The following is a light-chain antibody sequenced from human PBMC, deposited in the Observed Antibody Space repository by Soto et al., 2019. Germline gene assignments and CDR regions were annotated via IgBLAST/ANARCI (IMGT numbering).Light chain of an antibody. CDR1: LNISRY. V-gene: IGKV3-11*01. J-gene: IGKJ4*01. CDR2: DAS. CDR3: QQRGNWPPLT. Sequence: EVVLTQSPATLSLSPGERGTLSCRASLNISRYLAWYQQKPGQAPRLLIYDASDRAAGVPSRFRGSGSGTDFILTISSLEAEDVAMYYCQQRGNWPPLTFGGGTKVDIK.